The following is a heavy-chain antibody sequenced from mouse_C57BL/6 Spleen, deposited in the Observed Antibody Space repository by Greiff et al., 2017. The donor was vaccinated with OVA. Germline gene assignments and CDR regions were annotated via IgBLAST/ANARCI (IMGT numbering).Heavy chain of an antibody. CDR1: GYTFTDYN. CDR3: ARGPTGFAY. Sequence: EVQRVESGPELVKPGASVKMSCKASGYTFTDYNMHWVKQSHGKSLEWIGYINPNNGGTSYNQKFKGKATLTVNKSSSTAYMELRSLTSEDSAVCYCARGPTGFAYWGQGTLVTVSA. CDR2: INPNNGGT. V-gene: IGHV1-22*01. J-gene: IGHJ3*01.